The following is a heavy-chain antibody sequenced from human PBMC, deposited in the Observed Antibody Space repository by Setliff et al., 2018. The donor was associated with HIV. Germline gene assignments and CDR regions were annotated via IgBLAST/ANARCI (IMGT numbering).Heavy chain of an antibody. CDR2: IYYSGNT. J-gene: IGHJ1*01. CDR3: ARVAYSSSWPRYFQY. V-gene: IGHV4-39*07. D-gene: IGHD6-13*01. Sequence: LSLTCTVSGGSIKSSSYYWGWIRQPPGKGLEWIGSIYYSGNTYYNPSLKSRVTISEDTSRNQFSLRLDSVTAADTAVYYRARVAYSSSWPRYFQYWGQGTLVTVSS. CDR1: GGSIKSSSYY.